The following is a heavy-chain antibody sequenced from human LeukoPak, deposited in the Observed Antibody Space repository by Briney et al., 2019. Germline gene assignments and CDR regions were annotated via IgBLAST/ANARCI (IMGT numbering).Heavy chain of an antibody. V-gene: IGHV3-30*03. J-gene: IGHJ4*02. Sequence: GGSLRLSCAASGFTFSSYGMHWVRQAPGKGLEWVAVISYDGSNKYYADSVKGRFTISRDNSKNTLYLQMNSLRAEDTAVYYCAGTVLIDYWGQGTLVTVSS. CDR3: AGTVLIDY. CDR2: ISYDGSNK. CDR1: GFTFSSYG. D-gene: IGHD4-11*01.